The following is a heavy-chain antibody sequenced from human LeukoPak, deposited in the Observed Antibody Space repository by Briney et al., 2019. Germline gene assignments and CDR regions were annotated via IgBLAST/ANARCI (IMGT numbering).Heavy chain of an antibody. D-gene: IGHD1-26*01. Sequence: PWGSLRLSCAASGLSFSSSWMNWVRQAPGKGLEWVATIKQAGSEKFYLDSVKGRFTISRDNSKNTLYLEMNSLRAEDTAVYYCAKGGSGSWFFDYWGQGTLVTVSS. V-gene: IGHV3-7*01. J-gene: IGHJ4*02. CDR2: IKQAGSEK. CDR1: GLSFSSSW. CDR3: AKGGSGSWFFDY.